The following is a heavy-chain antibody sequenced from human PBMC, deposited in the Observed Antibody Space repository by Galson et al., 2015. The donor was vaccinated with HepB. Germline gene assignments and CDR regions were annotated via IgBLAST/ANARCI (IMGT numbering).Heavy chain of an antibody. Sequence: QSGAEVKKPGESLKISCTASGYTFTSYAMHWVRQAPGQRLEWMGWINAGNGNTKYSQKFQGRVTITRDTSASTAYMELSSLRSEDTAVYYCARGGRGSSNSYFDLWGRGTRVTVSS. J-gene: IGHJ2*01. CDR3: ARGGRGSSNSYFDL. CDR1: GYTFTSYA. V-gene: IGHV1-3*01. CDR2: INAGNGNT. D-gene: IGHD1-26*01.